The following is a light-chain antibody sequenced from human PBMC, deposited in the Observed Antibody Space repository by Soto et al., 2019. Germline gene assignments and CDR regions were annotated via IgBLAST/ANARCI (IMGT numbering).Light chain of an antibody. V-gene: IGKV1-12*01. CDR3: QQGNRFPLT. CDR1: QAINRY. J-gene: IGKJ4*01. Sequence: DIQMTQSPSSVSASVGDRVTITCRASQAINRYLAWYQQKPGKAPNLLIYTTSSLQSGVPSRFSGSGSGTDFTLNISSLDPEDFATYYCQQGNRFPLTFGGGTKVEIK. CDR2: TTS.